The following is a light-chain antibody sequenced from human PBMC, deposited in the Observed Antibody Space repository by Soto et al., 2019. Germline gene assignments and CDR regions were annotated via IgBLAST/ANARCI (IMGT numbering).Light chain of an antibody. J-gene: IGKJ1*01. CDR1: QTISSW. Sequence: IQLTQSPSSLSASVVDRVTITCLASQTISSWLAWYQQKPGKAPKLLIYKASTLKSGVPSRFSGSGSGTEFTLTISSLQPDDFATYYCQHYNSYSEAFGQGTKVDI. CDR2: KAS. V-gene: IGKV1-5*03. CDR3: QHYNSYSEA.